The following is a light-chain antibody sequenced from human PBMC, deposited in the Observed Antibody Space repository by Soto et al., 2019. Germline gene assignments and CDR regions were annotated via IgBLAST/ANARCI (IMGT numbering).Light chain of an antibody. CDR1: QDITNF. CDR2: DAS. J-gene: IGKJ1*01. CDR3: QQYYELPWT. V-gene: IGKV1-33*01. Sequence: DIQMTQSPSSLSASAGERITITCQASQDITNFLNWYQQKPGKAPKLLIYDASNLGTGVPSRFSGSGSWTDFTFNISRLQPAYVATYYCQQYYELPWTFGKGTRVEIK.